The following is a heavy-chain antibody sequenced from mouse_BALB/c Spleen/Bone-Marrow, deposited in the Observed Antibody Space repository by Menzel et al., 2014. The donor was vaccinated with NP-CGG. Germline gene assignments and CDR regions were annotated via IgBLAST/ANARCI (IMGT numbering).Heavy chain of an antibody. CDR3: ARRDYAMYH. J-gene: IGHJ4*01. V-gene: IGHV1-54*01. CDR1: GYAFTNYL. Sequence: QVRVKQSGAELVRPGTSVKVSCKASGYAFTNYLIERVKQRPGQGLERIGVINPGRGGTNYNEKFKGKATLTADKSSSTAYIQLSGLKSDDSGVYCCARRDYAMYHRGQGTPVTGAS. CDR2: INPGRGGT.